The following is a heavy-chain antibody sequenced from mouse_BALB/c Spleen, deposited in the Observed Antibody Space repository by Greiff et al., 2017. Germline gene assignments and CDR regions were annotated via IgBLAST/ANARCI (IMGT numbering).Heavy chain of an antibody. V-gene: IGHV5-6-5*01. CDR1: GFTFSSYA. D-gene: IGHD1-1*01. Sequence: EVKLMESGGGLVKPGGSLKLSCAASGFTFSSYAMSWVRQTPEKRLEWVASISSGGSTYYPDSVKGRFTISRDNARNILYLQMSSLRSEDTAMYYCAREGAYYGSSYPFDYWGQGTTLTVSS. J-gene: IGHJ2*01. CDR2: ISSGGST. CDR3: AREGAYYGSSYPFDY.